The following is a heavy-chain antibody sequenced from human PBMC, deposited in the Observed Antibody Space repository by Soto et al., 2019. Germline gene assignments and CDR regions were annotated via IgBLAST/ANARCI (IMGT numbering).Heavy chain of an antibody. V-gene: IGHV4-39*01. D-gene: IGHD2-15*01. CDR3: ARHLTYCSAGSCYSDFPYYGMDV. Sequence: SETLSLTCAVYGWSFSGYYWGWIRQPPGKGLEWIGSIFYSGSTYYNPSLKSRVTISVDTSKNQFSLKLSSVTAADTAVYYCARHLTYCSAGSCYSDFPYYGMDVWGQGTTVTVSS. J-gene: IGHJ6*02. CDR1: GWSFSGYY. CDR2: IFYSGST.